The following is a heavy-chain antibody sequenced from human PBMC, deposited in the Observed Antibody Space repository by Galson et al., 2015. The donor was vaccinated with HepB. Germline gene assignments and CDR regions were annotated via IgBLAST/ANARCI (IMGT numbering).Heavy chain of an antibody. CDR1: GFTFSDYY. V-gene: IGHV3-11*03. Sequence: SLRLSCAASGFTFSDYYMSWTRQAPGKGLEWVSYISSSSSYTNYADSVKGRFTISRDNAKNSLYLQMNSLRAEDTAVYYCARLWDCGGDCYSLADYWGQGTLVTVSS. J-gene: IGHJ4*02. D-gene: IGHD2-21*02. CDR3: ARLWDCGGDCYSLADY. CDR2: ISSSSSYT.